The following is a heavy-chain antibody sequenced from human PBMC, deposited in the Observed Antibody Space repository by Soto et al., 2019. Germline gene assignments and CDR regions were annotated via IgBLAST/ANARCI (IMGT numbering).Heavy chain of an antibody. CDR3: ARGWGGYFDL. V-gene: IGHV4-59*01. D-gene: IGHD1-26*01. J-gene: IGHJ2*01. CDR2: IYYSGST. CDR1: VGSISSYY. Sequence: QVQLQESGPGLVKPSETLSLTCTVSVGSISSYYWSWIRQPPGKGLEWIGYIYYSGSTNYNPSLKSRVTISVDTSKNQFSLKLSSVTAADTAVYYCARGWGGYFDLWGRGTLVTVSS.